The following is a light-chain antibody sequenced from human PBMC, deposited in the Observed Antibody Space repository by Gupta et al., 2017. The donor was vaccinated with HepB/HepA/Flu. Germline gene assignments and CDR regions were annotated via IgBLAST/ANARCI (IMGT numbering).Light chain of an antibody. J-gene: IGLJ2*01. CDR2: DTS. CDR1: TGAVTSGHY. CDR3: LLSYSGARVV. V-gene: IGLV7-46*01. Sequence: QAVVTQEPSLTVSPGGTVPLTCGYSTGAVTSGHYPYWFQQKPGQAPRTLIYDTSNKHSWTPARFSGSLLGGKAALTLSGAQPEDEAEYYCLLSYSGARVVFGGGTKLTVL.